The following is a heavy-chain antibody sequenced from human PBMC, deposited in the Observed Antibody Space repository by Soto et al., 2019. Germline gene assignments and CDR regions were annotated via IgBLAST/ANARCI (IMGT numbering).Heavy chain of an antibody. CDR3: AGISSADRYYYYYGMDV. D-gene: IGHD6-25*01. J-gene: IGHJ6*02. CDR1: GGTFSSYA. CDR2: VIPIFGTA. V-gene: IGHV1-69*13. Sequence: GASVKVSCKASGGTFSSYAISWVRQAPGQGLEWMGGVIPIFGTANYAQKFQGRVTITADESTSTAYMELSSLRSEDTAVYYCAGISSADRYYYYYGMDVWGQGATVTVSS.